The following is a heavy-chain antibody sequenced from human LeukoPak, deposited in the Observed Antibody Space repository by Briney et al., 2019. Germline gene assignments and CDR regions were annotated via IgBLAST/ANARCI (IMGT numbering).Heavy chain of an antibody. V-gene: IGHV4-38-2*01. Sequence: SETLSLTCAVSGYSISSGYYWGWIRPPPGKGLEWIGTIYHSGSTYYNPSLKSRVTISVDTSKNQFSLKLSSVTAADTAVYYCARGGSYLPSDYWGQGTLVTVSS. CDR2: IYHSGST. CDR1: GYSISSGYY. D-gene: IGHD1-26*01. CDR3: ARGGSYLPSDY. J-gene: IGHJ4*02.